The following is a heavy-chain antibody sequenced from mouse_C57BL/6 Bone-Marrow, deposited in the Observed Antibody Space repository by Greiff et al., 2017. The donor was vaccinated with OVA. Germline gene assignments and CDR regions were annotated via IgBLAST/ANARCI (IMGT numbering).Heavy chain of an antibody. CDR2: INPSTGGT. CDR1: GYSFTGYY. D-gene: IGHD2-12*01. J-gene: IGHJ3*01. Sequence: EVQLQQSGPELVKPGASVKISCKASGYSFTGYYMNWVKQSPEKSLEWIGEINPSTGGTTYNQKFKAKATLTVDKSSSTAYMQLKSLTSEDSAVYYCTLYDGSWFAYWGQGTLVTVSA. V-gene: IGHV1-42*01. CDR3: TLYDGSWFAY.